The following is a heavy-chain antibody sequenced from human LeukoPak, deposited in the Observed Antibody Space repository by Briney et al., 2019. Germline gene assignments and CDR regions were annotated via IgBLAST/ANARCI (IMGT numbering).Heavy chain of an antibody. CDR1: GFTFTSYA. CDR3: ARDLAYSRLDY. CDR2: ISGSGGST. J-gene: IGHJ4*02. Sequence: GGSLRLSCAASGFTFTSYAMSWVRQAPGKGLEWVSTISGSGGSTYYADSVKGRFTISRDNAENSLYLQMNSLRVEDTAFYYCARDLAYSRLDYWGQGMLVTVSS. D-gene: IGHD5-18*01. V-gene: IGHV3-23*01.